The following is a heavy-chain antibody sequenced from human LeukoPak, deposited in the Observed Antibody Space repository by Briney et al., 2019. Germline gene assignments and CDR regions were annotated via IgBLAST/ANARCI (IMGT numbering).Heavy chain of an antibody. J-gene: IGHJ4*02. CDR3: ARDLEGLLGY. CDR1: GFTFSSHG. Sequence: GGSLRLSCAASGFTFSSHGMSWVRQAPGRGMEWVANIKQDGSEKYYVDSVKGRFTISRDNAKNSLYLQMNSLRAEDTAVYYCARDLEGLLGYWGQGTLVTVSS. V-gene: IGHV3-7*01. CDR2: IKQDGSEK. D-gene: IGHD3-16*01.